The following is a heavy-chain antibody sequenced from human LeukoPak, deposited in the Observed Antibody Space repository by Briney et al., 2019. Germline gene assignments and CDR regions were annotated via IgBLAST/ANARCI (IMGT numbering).Heavy chain of an antibody. CDR1: GFTFSNYG. CDR3: AKDFVVVVAARVY. V-gene: IGHV3-23*01. J-gene: IGHJ4*02. Sequence: GGSLRLSCAGSGFTFSNYGMSWVRQAPGKGLEWVSAISGSGSTTYYADSVKGRFTISRDNSKNTLYLQMNSLRAEDTAVYYCAKDFVVVVAARVYWGQGTLVTVPS. D-gene: IGHD2-15*01. CDR2: ISGSGSTT.